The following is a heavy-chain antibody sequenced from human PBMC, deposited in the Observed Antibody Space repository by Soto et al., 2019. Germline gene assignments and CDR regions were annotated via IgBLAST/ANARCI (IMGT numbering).Heavy chain of an antibody. D-gene: IGHD6-13*01. CDR1: GGSISEKY. CDR2: IFANGHT. CDR3: VASLAASGLNWLDP. V-gene: IGHV4-4*07. J-gene: IGHJ5*02. Sequence: SETLSLTCIVSGGSISEKYWNWVRQPPGKGLEWIGLIFANGHTDYNPSLKSRVTMSVDASKNQFSLRLTPMTAADTAVYYCVASLAASGLNWLDPWGRGTLVTVSS.